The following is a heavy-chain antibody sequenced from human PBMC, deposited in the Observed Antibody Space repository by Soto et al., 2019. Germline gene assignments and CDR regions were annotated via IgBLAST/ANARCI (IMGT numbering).Heavy chain of an antibody. CDR3: ARDFVVGGPTINYYYGMDV. V-gene: IGHV3-30-3*01. Sequence: GGSLRLSCAASGFTFSSYTMHWVRQTPGKGLEWVAHISYDGGDKYYADSVKGRFTISRDNSKNTLYLQMNSLKTEDTSVYYCARDFVVGGPTINYYYGMDVWGQGTTVTVSS. CDR2: ISYDGGDK. J-gene: IGHJ6*02. CDR1: GFTFSSYT. D-gene: IGHD1-26*01.